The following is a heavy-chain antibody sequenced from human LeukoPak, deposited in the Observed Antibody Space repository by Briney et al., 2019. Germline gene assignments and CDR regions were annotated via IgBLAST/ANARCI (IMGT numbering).Heavy chain of an antibody. V-gene: IGHV3-53*01. D-gene: IGHD3-9*01. Sequence: GGSLRLSCAASGFTVSSNYMSWVRQAPGKGLEWVSVIYSGGSTYYADSVKGRFTISRDNSKNTLYLQMNSLRAEDTAVYYCARELGDILTDLYRSGMDVWGQGTTVTVSS. CDR2: IYSGGST. CDR3: ARELGDILTDLYRSGMDV. J-gene: IGHJ6*02. CDR1: GFTVSSNY.